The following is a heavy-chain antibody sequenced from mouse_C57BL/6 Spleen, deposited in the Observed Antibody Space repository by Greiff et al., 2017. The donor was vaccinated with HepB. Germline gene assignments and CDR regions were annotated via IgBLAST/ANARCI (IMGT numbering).Heavy chain of an antibody. CDR2: IYPGDGDT. CDR1: GYAFSSSW. Sequence: VQLQQSGPELVKPGASVKISCKASGYAFSSSWMNWVKQRPGKGLEWIGRIYPGDGDTNYNGKFKGKATLTADKSSSTAYMQLSSLTSEDSAVYFCARDYGSRCWFAYWGQGTLVTVSA. J-gene: IGHJ3*01. D-gene: IGHD1-1*01. V-gene: IGHV1-82*01. CDR3: ARDYGSRCWFAY.